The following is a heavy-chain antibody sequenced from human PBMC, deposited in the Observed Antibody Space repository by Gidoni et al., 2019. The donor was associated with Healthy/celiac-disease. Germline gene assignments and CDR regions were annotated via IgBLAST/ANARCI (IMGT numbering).Heavy chain of an antibody. Sequence: QVQLVQSGAEVKKPGASVKVYCKASGYTFTGYYMHWVRQAPGKGLEWMGRINPNSGGTNYAQKFQGRVTMTRDTSISTAYMELSRLRSDDTAVYYCARVTILTGLGYRDYYGMDVWGQGTTVTVSS. CDR3: ARVTILTGLGYRDYYGMDV. CDR2: INPNSGGT. CDR1: GYTFTGYY. D-gene: IGHD3-9*01. J-gene: IGHJ6*02. V-gene: IGHV1-2*06.